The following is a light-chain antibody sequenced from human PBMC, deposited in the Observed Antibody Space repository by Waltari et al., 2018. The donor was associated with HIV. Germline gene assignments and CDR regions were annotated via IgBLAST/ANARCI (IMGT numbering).Light chain of an antibody. CDR3: CSYTSAATWV. CDR2: EVR. CDR1: HSDLGSYDL. Sequence: QSALTQPASVSGSRGQSITISCPGTHSDLGSYDLVSWYQQHPGDAPQLIIYEVRYRPSGVSDRFSGSKSINAASLTISGLQADDEADYYCCSYTSAATWVFGGGTKVTVL. J-gene: IGLJ3*02. V-gene: IGLV2-14*01.